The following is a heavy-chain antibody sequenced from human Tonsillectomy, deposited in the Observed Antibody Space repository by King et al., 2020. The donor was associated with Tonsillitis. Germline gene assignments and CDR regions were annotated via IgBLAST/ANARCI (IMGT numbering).Heavy chain of an antibody. Sequence: VQLVESGGGLLQPGRSLRLSCAASGFTFDDYAMHWVRQAPGKGLEWVSGINWNSGNIGYADCLKGRLRISRDNAKNSLYLQMNGLRAEETALYYCAKGYSGSYGTIDYWGQGTLVTVSS. V-gene: IGHV3-9*01. D-gene: IGHD1-26*01. CDR1: GFTFDDYA. J-gene: IGHJ4*02. CDR3: AKGYSGSYGTIDY. CDR2: INWNSGNI.